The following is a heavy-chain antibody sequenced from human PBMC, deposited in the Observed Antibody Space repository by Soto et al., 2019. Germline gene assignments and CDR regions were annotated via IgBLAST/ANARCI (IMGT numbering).Heavy chain of an antibody. J-gene: IGHJ4*02. V-gene: IGHV3-33*01. D-gene: IGHD6-19*01. Sequence: QVHLVESGGGVAQPGRSLRLSCAASGFTFSSYGMHWVRQAPGKGLEWVAVIWFDASHKYSAASLKGRFTISRDKSRNTRYRNIRSLKAEDTAVYYCAGVSGTSSGWNDYWGKGTVVSVPS. CDR2: IWFDASHK. CDR1: GFTFSSYG. CDR3: AGVSGTSSGWNDY.